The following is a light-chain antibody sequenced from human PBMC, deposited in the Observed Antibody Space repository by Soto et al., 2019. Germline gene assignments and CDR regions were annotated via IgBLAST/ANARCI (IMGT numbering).Light chain of an antibody. CDR1: KLGDKY. J-gene: IGLJ2*01. CDR2: QHS. Sequence: SSELTQPPSVSVSPGQTASITCSGGKLGDKYTCWYQQKPGQSPVLVIYQHSHRPSGIPERFSGSNSGNTATLTISGTQAMDEADYYCQAWDSSTDVVFGGGTKLTVL. V-gene: IGLV3-1*01. CDR3: QAWDSSTDVV.